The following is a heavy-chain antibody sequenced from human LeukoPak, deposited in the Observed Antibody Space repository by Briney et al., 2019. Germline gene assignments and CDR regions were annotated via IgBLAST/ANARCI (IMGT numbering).Heavy chain of an antibody. CDR2: ISGSGGST. CDR1: GFSFSSYA. D-gene: IGHD6-19*01. CDR3: AKESGNNSGWYRDY. Sequence: PGGSLRLSCAASGFSFSSYAMSWVRQAPGKGLEWVSGISGSGGSTYYADSVKGLFTISRDNSKNTLYLQMNSLRAEDTAVYYCAKESGNNSGWYRDYWGQGTLVTVSS. J-gene: IGHJ4*02. V-gene: IGHV3-23*01.